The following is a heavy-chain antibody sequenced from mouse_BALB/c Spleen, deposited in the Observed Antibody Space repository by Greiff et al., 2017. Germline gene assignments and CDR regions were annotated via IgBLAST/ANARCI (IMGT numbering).Heavy chain of an antibody. CDR1: GDSITSGY. D-gene: IGHD2-3*01. CDR2: ISYSGST. J-gene: IGHJ4*01. V-gene: IGHV3-8*02. Sequence: EVQRVESGPSLVKPSQTLSLTCSVTGDSITSGYWNWIRKFPGNKLEYMGYISYSGSTYYNPSLKSRISITRDTSKNQYYLQLNSVTTEDTATYYCARCDGYYVGYAMDYWGQGTSVTVSS. CDR3: ARCDGYYVGYAMDY.